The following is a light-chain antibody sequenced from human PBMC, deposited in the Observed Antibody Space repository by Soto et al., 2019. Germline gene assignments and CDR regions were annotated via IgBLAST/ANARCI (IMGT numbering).Light chain of an antibody. V-gene: IGKV1-5*03. Sequence: DIQMTQSPSTLSGSVGDRVTITCRASQTISSWLAWYQQKPGKAPKLLIYKASTLKSGVPSRFSGSGSGTEFTLTLSSLQPDDFATYSCQHSNSYSEAFGQGTKVELK. J-gene: IGKJ1*01. CDR2: KAS. CDR1: QTISSW. CDR3: QHSNSYSEA.